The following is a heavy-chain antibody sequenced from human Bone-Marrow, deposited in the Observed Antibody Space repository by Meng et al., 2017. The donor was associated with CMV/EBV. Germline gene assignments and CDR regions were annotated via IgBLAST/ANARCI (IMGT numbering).Heavy chain of an antibody. CDR2: IGTVGDT. V-gene: IGHV3-13*01. Sequence: GGSLRLSCTASGFTFSTYDFHWVRQPTGKGLEWVSSIGTVGDTYSIGSVKGRFIISREDAKNSVYLQMNGLRDGDTGLYYCARARSPTHFDYWGHGPLVTVSS. CDR1: GFTFSTYD. J-gene: IGHJ4*01. CDR3: ARARSPTHFDY.